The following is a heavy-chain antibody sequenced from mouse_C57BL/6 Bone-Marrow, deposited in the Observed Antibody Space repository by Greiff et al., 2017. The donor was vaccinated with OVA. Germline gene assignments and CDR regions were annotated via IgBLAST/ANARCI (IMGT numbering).Heavy chain of an antibody. Sequence: QVQLQQPGPELVKPGASVKLSCKASGYPFTSSWMHWVKQRPGRGLAWIGRIDPSSGGTKYNEKFKSKATLTEDKPSSTAYMQLSSLTSEDAAVYYCAILGSSADYWGQGTTLTVSS. CDR3: AILGSSADY. CDR1: GYPFTSSW. V-gene: IGHV1-72*01. D-gene: IGHD1-1*01. J-gene: IGHJ2*01. CDR2: IDPSSGGT.